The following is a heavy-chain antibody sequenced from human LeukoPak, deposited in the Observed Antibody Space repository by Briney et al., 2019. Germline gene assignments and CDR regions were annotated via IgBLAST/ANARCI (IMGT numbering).Heavy chain of an antibody. CDR3: AKTSSVAARGPFDI. D-gene: IGHD6-6*01. V-gene: IGHV4-38-2*01. CDR1: GYSISSGRF. CDR2: IYNTGTT. Sequence: SETLSLTCSVSGYSISSGRFWGWIRRPPGKGLEWLGSIYNTGTTYLSPSLKNRLTISVDTLRNQFSLKLTSMTAADTAMYYCAKTSSVAARGPFDIWGLGTVVTVSP. J-gene: IGHJ3*02.